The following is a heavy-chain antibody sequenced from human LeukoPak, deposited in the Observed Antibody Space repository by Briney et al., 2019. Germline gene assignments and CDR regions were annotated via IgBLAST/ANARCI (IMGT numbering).Heavy chain of an antibody. D-gene: IGHD3-3*01. CDR3: AKESGIDDFWSGYRHDAFDI. CDR1: GFTFSSYA. CDR2: ISGSGGST. J-gene: IGHJ3*02. Sequence: PGGSLRLSCAASGFTFSSYAMSWVRQAPGKGLEWVSAISGSGGSTYYADSVKGRFTISRDNSKNTLYLQMNSLRAEDTAVYYCAKESGIDDFWSGYRHDAFDIWGQGTMVTVSS. V-gene: IGHV3-23*01.